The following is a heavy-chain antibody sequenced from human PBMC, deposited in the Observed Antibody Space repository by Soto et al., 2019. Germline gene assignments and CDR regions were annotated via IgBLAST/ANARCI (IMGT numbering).Heavy chain of an antibody. J-gene: IGHJ6*03. Sequence: ASVKVSCKASGYTFTSYGISWVRQAPGQGLEWMGWISANNGNTNYAQKFQGRVTMTRNTSISTAYMELSSLRSEDTAVYYCARATRYCSSTSCRGNHYYYYYMDVWGKGTTVTVSS. CDR1: GYTFTSYG. CDR2: ISANNGNT. D-gene: IGHD2-2*01. CDR3: ARATRYCSSTSCRGNHYYYYYMDV. V-gene: IGHV1-18*01.